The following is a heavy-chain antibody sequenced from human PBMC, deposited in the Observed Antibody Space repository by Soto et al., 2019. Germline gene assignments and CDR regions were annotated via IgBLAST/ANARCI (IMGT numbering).Heavy chain of an antibody. CDR3: ARETSRDSNFDY. D-gene: IGHD2-21*02. J-gene: IGHJ4*02. CDR1: GGSISGYY. Sequence: VQLQESGPGLVKPSETLSLTCTVSGGSISGYYWSWIRQPPGKGLEWIGYIYYSGTTNYNPSLKSRVTISVDTSKNQFSLRLSSVTAADTAVYYCARETSRDSNFDYWGQGTLVTVSS. V-gene: IGHV4-59*01. CDR2: IYYSGTT.